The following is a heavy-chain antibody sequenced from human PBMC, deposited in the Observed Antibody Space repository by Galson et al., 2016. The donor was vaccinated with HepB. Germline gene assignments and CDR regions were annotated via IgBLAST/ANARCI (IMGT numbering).Heavy chain of an antibody. Sequence: QSGAEVKKPGESLRISCKGSGYSFTSYRINWVRQVPGKGLEWMGSIYPTDSSVDYSPSFLGHVTLSSDNSISTAYLQWSSLKASDTAIYYCARRSVSRHSNWFDPWGQGTLVTVSS. CDR3: ARRSVSRHSNWFDP. V-gene: IGHV5-10-1*01. CDR1: GYSFTSYR. CDR2: IYPTDSSV. J-gene: IGHJ5*02.